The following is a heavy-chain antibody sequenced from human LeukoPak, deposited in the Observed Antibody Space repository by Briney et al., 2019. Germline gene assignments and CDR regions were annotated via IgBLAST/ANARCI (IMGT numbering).Heavy chain of an antibody. J-gene: IGHJ3*02. V-gene: IGHV3-74*01. CDR3: ARVGFWSGYPLGAFDI. D-gene: IGHD3-3*01. Sequence: GGSLRLSCAASGFTFSSYWMHWVRQAPGKGLVWVSRINTDGSSTSYADSVKGRFTISRDNAKNTLYLQMNSLRAVDTAVYYCARVGFWSGYPLGAFDIWGQGTMVTVSS. CDR2: INTDGSST. CDR1: GFTFSSYW.